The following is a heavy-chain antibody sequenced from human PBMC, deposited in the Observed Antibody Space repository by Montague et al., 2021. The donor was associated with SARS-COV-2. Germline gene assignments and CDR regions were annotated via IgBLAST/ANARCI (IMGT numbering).Heavy chain of an antibody. CDR2: IYSGGST. V-gene: IGHV3-53*01. CDR1: GFTVSSNY. D-gene: IGHD6-6*01. CDR3: ARDAEGIAARRSDAFGI. Sequence: SMILSCAASGFTVSSNYMSWVRQAPVKGLEWVSVIYSGGSTYYAXSVKGRFTISRDNSKNTLYLQMNSLRAEDTAVYYCARDAEGIAARRSDAFGILGQGTMVTVSS. J-gene: IGHJ3*02.